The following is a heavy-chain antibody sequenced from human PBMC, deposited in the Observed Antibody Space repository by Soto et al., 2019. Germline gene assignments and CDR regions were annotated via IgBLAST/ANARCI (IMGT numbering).Heavy chain of an antibody. D-gene: IGHD3-10*01. J-gene: IGHJ6*02. CDR2: ISSSSYI. CDR1: GFTFSSYS. CDR3: ARDNYYGSVPAHYYGMDV. V-gene: IGHV3-21*01. Sequence: PGGSLRLSCAASGFTFSSYSMNWVRQAPGKGLEWVSSISSSSYIYYADSVKGRFTISRDNAKNSLYLQMNSLRAEDTAVYYCARDNYYGSVPAHYYGMDVWGQGTTVTVSS.